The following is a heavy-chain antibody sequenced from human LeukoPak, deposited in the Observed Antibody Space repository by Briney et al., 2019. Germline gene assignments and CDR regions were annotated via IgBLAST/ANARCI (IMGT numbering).Heavy chain of an antibody. V-gene: IGHV4-39*01. CDR3: ASLRERSYYARGFDY. CDR1: GDSISSYY. D-gene: IGHD1-26*01. Sequence: SETLSLTCTVSGDSISSYYWGWIRQPPGKGLEWIGSIYYSGSTYYNPSLKSRVTISVDTSKNQFSLKLSSVTAADTAVYYCASLRERSYYARGFDYWGQGTLVTVSS. CDR2: IYYSGST. J-gene: IGHJ4*02.